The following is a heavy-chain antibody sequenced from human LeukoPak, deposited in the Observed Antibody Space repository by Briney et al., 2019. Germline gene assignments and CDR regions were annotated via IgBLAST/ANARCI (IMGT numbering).Heavy chain of an antibody. D-gene: IGHD1-26*01. CDR1: GGSISSSY. V-gene: IGHV4-4*07. J-gene: IGHJ6*03. CDR3: ARGGSYFYDYYMDV. Sequence: PSETLSLTCTVSGGSISSSYWSWIRQPVGKGLEWIGRIYTSGSSNYNPSLKSRITMSVDTSKSEFSLKLTSVTAADTAVYYCARGGSYFYDYYMDVWGKGATVTVSS. CDR2: IYTSGSS.